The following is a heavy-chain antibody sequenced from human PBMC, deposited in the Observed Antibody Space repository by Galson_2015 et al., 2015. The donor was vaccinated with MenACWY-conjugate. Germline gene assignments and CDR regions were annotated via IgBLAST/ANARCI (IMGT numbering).Heavy chain of an antibody. V-gene: IGHV1-2*06. CDR2: LTPHSGGT. D-gene: IGHD2-2*01. Sequence: SAKVSCKASGYTFTGFYLHWVRQAPGQGLEWMGRLTPHSGGTDYAQKFQGRATMSRDMSINTAYMELSSLRFDDAAIYYCARGYAGGHMDVWGEG. CDR1: GYTFTGFY. CDR3: ARGYAGGHMDV. J-gene: IGHJ6*03.